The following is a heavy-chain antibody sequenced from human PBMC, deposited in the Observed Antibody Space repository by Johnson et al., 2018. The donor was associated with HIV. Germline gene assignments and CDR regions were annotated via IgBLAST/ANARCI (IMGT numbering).Heavy chain of an antibody. Sequence: VQLVESGGGLVQPGGSLRLSCAASGFSVSDSYMSWVRQAPGKGLEWVANIKQDGSEKYYVDSVKGRFTISRDNAKNTLYLQMNSLRAEDTAVYYCAREGDGYNYDAFDIWGQGTMVTVYS. V-gene: IGHV3-7*01. D-gene: IGHD5-24*01. J-gene: IGHJ3*02. CDR2: IKQDGSEK. CDR1: GFSVSDSY. CDR3: AREGDGYNYDAFDI.